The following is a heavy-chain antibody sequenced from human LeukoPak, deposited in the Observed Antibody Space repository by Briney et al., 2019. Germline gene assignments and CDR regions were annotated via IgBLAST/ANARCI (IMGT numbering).Heavy chain of an antibody. CDR3: ARARADFWSGFL. D-gene: IGHD3-3*01. Sequence: GASVTVSCKASGYTFTCYYMHWVRQAPGQGLEWMGWINPNSGGTNYAQKFQGRVTMTRDTSISTAYMELSRLRSDDTAVYYCARARADFWSGFLWGQGTLVTVSS. CDR1: GYTFTCYY. V-gene: IGHV1-2*02. CDR2: INPNSGGT. J-gene: IGHJ4*02.